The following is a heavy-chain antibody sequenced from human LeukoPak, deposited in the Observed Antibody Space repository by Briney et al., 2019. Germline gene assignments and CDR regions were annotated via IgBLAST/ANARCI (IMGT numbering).Heavy chain of an antibody. J-gene: IGHJ4*02. CDR2: ISPSGGST. D-gene: IGHD6-6*01. Sequence: ASVKVSCKASGYTFTGYYMQWVRQAPGQGLEWMGIISPSGGSTSYAQKFQGRVTMTRDTSTSTVYMELSSLRSEDTAIYYCARDVDSSSYYDYWGQGTLVTVSS. CDR1: GYTFTGYY. CDR3: ARDVDSSSYYDY. V-gene: IGHV1-46*01.